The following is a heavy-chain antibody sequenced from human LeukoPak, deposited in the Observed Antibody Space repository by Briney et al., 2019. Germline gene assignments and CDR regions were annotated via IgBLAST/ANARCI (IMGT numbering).Heavy chain of an antibody. Sequence: TLSLTFTVSGGSINRGGYSWTWLRPPLGKGLELIGGIYETGSSHYNPSLKSRVTISMDIAKNHFSLTLSAVTAADTAVYHCARRTGWLDPWGQGTLVTVSS. CDR3: ARRTGWLDP. CDR1: GGSINRGGYS. CDR2: IYETGSS. J-gene: IGHJ5*02. V-gene: IGHV4-30-2*01.